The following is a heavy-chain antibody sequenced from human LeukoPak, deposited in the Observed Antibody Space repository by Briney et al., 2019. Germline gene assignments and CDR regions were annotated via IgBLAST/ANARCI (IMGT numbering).Heavy chain of an antibody. V-gene: IGHV3-21*01. Sequence: GVSLRLSCAASGFTFSTYDMNWVRQAPGKGLEWVSFISSSSSYIYYADSVKGRFTISRDNAKNSLFLQMNSLRAEDTAVYYCARVRSAYEIDYWGQGTLVTVSS. D-gene: IGHD5-12*01. CDR1: GFTFSTYD. CDR3: ARVRSAYEIDY. CDR2: ISSSSSYI. J-gene: IGHJ4*01.